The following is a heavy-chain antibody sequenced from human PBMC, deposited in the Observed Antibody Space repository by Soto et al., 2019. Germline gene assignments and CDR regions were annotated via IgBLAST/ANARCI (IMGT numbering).Heavy chain of an antibody. D-gene: IGHD5-18*01. CDR2: IWYDGSNK. CDR1: GFTFSSYG. J-gene: IGHJ6*02. Sequence: GGSLRLSCAASGFTFSSYGMHWVRQAPGKGLEWVAVIWYDGSNKYYADSVKGRFTISRDNSKNTLYLQMNSLRAEDTAVYYCARTLEGRRGYSYGTKVGYGMDVWGQGTTVTVSS. V-gene: IGHV3-33*01. CDR3: ARTLEGRRGYSYGTKVGYGMDV.